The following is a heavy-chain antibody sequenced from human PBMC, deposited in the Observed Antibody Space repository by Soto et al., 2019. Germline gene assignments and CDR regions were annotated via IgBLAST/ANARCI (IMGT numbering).Heavy chain of an antibody. CDR3: ANQERGSYFAY. V-gene: IGHV3-30*18. CDR2: ISNAGSSE. Sequence: QVQLVESGGSVVQPGMSLSLSCAASGFTFNKYGMHWVRQAPGKGLEWVAAISNAGSSEYYADSVLGRFTISRDKPKNTLYLQMNRLKSEDTAVYSCANQERGSYFAYWGQGTLVTVSS. J-gene: IGHJ4*02. D-gene: IGHD3-16*01. CDR1: GFTFNKYG.